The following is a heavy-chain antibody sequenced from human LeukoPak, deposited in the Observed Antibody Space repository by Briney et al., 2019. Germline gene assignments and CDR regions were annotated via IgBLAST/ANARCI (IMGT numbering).Heavy chain of an antibody. Sequence: PGGSLRLSCAASGLTVSNQFMDWVRQAPGKGLEWVSTIYSGGATYYSDSVRGRFTISRDSSQNTVYLQMNSLRAEDTAVYYCAREGVNYYDSGGYYAVSWGQGTLVTVSS. D-gene: IGHD3-22*01. CDR1: GLTVSNQF. J-gene: IGHJ5*02. V-gene: IGHV3-66*01. CDR2: IYSGGAT. CDR3: AREGVNYYDSGGYYAVS.